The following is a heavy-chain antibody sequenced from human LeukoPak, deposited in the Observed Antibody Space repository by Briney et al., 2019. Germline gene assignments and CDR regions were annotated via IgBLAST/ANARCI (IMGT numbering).Heavy chain of an antibody. Sequence: GGSLRLSCAASGFTFSSYAMHWVRHAPGKGLEWVAVISYDGSNKYYADSVKGRFTISRDNSKNTLYLQMNSLRAEDTAVYYCARDSFPPAGNDYWGQGTLVTVSS. D-gene: IGHD6-13*01. CDR3: ARDSFPPAGNDY. V-gene: IGHV3-30-3*01. J-gene: IGHJ4*02. CDR2: ISYDGSNK. CDR1: GFTFSSYA.